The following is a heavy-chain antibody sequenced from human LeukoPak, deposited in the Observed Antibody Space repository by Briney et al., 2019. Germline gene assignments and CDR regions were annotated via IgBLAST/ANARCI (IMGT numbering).Heavy chain of an antibody. CDR2: ISGSGGSA. CDR1: GFTFSSYA. CDR3: AKDPTVAGRAEYFQH. D-gene: IGHD6-19*01. V-gene: IGHV3-23*01. Sequence: QPGGPLRLSCAASGFTFSSYAMSWVRQAPGKGLEWVSVISGSGGSAYYADSVKGRFTISRDNSKNTLYLQMNSLTVDDTAVYYCAKDPTVAGRAEYFQHWGQGTLVTVSS. J-gene: IGHJ1*01.